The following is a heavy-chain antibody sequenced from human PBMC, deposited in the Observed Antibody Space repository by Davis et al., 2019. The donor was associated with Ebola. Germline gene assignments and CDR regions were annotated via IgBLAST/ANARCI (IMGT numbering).Heavy chain of an antibody. Sequence: GESLKISCAASGFTFSGSAMHWVRQASGKGLEWVGRIRSKANSYATAYAASVKGRFTISRDNAKNSLYLQMNSLRAEDTAVYYCARDRGWDGAAFDIWGQGTMVTVSS. CDR2: IRSKANSYAT. CDR1: GFTFSGSA. D-gene: IGHD3-10*01. J-gene: IGHJ3*02. CDR3: ARDRGWDGAAFDI. V-gene: IGHV3-73*01.